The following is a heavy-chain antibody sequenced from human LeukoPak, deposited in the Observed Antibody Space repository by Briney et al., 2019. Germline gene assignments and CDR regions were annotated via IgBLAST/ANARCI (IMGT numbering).Heavy chain of an antibody. Sequence: SGGSLRLSCAASVFTFSTYNMNWVRQAPGKGLEWVAGISRHSDSIGYADSVKGRFTISRDNAKNSLYLQMSSLRAEDPALYYCAKVPHYYGSGSYRDPAFDMWGQGTMVTVSS. CDR3: AKVPHYYGSGSYRDPAFDM. D-gene: IGHD3-10*01. CDR1: VFTFSTYN. J-gene: IGHJ3*02. V-gene: IGHV3-9*01. CDR2: ISRHSDSI.